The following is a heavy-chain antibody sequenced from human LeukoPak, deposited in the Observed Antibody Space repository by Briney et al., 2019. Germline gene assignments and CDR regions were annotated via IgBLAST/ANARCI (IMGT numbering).Heavy chain of an antibody. Sequence: SETLSLTCAVYGGSFSGYYWGWIRQPAGKGLEWIGRIYTSGSTNYNPSLKSRVTMSVDTSKNQFSLKLSSVTAADTAVYYCAREGAPIVLMVYDVVGWFDPWGQGTLVTVSS. CDR1: GGSFSGYY. CDR3: AREGAPIVLMVYDVVGWFDP. V-gene: IGHV4-4*07. CDR2: IYTSGST. D-gene: IGHD2-8*01. J-gene: IGHJ5*02.